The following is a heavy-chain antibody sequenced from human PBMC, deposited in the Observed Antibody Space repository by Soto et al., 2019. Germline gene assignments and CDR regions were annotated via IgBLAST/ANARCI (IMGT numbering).Heavy chain of an antibody. CDR2: IYYSGST. Sequence: LPETLSLTCTVSGGSIRSSSYYWGWIRQPPGKGLEWIGSIYYSGSTYYNPSLKSRVTISVDTSKNQFSLKLSSVTAADTAVYYCAXQGITIFGVDELNWFDPWGQGTLVTVSS. J-gene: IGHJ5*02. D-gene: IGHD3-3*01. CDR1: GGSIRSSSYY. V-gene: IGHV4-39*01. CDR3: AXQGITIFGVDELNWFDP.